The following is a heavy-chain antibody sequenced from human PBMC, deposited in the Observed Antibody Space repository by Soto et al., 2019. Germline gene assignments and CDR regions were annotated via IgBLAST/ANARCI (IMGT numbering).Heavy chain of an antibody. J-gene: IGHJ4*02. V-gene: IGHV3-7*01. Sequence: PGGSLRLSCAASGFTFDDYAMHWVRQAPGKGLEWVANINQDGSQRYYLDSLKGRVTISRDRANNSLSLQMGSLRAEDTAVYYCARDGVVSPPNYFDYWGQGTLVTVSS. D-gene: IGHD2-21*01. CDR1: GFTFDDYA. CDR3: ARDGVVSPPNYFDY. CDR2: INQDGSQR.